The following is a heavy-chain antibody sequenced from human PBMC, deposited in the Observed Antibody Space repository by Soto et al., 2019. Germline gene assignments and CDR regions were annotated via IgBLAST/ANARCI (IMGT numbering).Heavy chain of an antibody. J-gene: IGHJ6*02. CDR3: VRDASYYSLWSGYYPSRNGMDV. D-gene: IGHD3-3*01. CDR1: GFTFSSFG. V-gene: IGHV3-33*01. Sequence: QVQVVESGGGVVQPGRSLRLSCAASGFTFSSFGMHWVRQAPGKGLEWVSLIWYDGSKKSYGDSVKGRFTISRDNSRNKVYLQMHSLRADDTAVYYCVRDASYYSLWSGYYPSRNGMDVWGQGTTVTVSS. CDR2: IWYDGSKK.